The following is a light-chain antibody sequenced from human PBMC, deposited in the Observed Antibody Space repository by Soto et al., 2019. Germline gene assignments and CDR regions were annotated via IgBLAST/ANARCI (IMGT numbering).Light chain of an antibody. Sequence: EIVLTQSPGTLSLAPGERATLSCRSSHSFGNTYLAWYQQKPGRDPRLLVYHGSNRAPGIPDRFSGSGSGADFTLTISRLEPADFAVYYCQKYGTSPRTFGPGTRLEIK. V-gene: IGKV3-20*01. CDR1: HSFGNTY. CDR3: QKYGTSPRT. CDR2: HGS. J-gene: IGKJ5*01.